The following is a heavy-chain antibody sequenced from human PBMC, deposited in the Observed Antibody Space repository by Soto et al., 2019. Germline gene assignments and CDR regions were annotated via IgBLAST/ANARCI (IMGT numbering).Heavy chain of an antibody. V-gene: IGHV1-18*04. D-gene: IGHD4-17*01. CDR2: ISAYNGNT. Sequence: GDSVKVSCKASGYTFTSYGISWVRQAPGQGIEWMGWISAYNGNTNYAQKLQGRVTMTTDTSTSTAYMELRSLRSDDTAVYYCARGRDHGVSHDWFDAWGQGTLVTVSS. J-gene: IGHJ5*02. CDR1: GYTFTSYG. CDR3: ARGRDHGVSHDWFDA.